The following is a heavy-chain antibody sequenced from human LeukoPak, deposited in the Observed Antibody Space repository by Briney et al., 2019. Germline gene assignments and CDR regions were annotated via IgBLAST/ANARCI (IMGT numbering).Heavy chain of an antibody. V-gene: IGHV4-59*01. CDR1: RGSISSYY. CDR3: ARARGVRRNYYYYYMDV. D-gene: IGHD3-10*01. CDR2: IYYSGST. Sequence: PSETLSLTCTVSRGSISSYYWSWIRQPPGKGLEWIGYIYYSGSTNYNPSLKSRVTISVDTSKNQFSLKLSSVTAADTAVYYCARARGVRRNYYYYYMDVWGKGTTVTVSS. J-gene: IGHJ6*03.